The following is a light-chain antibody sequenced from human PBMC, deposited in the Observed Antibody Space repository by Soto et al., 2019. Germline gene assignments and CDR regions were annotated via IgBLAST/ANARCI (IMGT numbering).Light chain of an antibody. CDR3: SSYGGNNNVL. CDR2: DVI. Sequence: QSVLTQPPSVSAAPGQKVTISCSGSGTNYVSWYQQFPATAPRLMIYDVIKRPSGVPDRFSGSKSGNTASLTVSGLQAEDEADYYCSSYGGNNNVLFGGGTKLTVL. J-gene: IGLJ2*01. CDR1: GTNY. V-gene: IGLV2-8*01.